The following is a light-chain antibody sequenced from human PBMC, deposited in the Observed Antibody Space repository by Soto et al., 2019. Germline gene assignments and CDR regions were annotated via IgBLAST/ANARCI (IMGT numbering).Light chain of an antibody. CDR2: GTS. Sequence: EIVLTQSPGTLSLSPGERATLSCRASQSVDSAYLAWYQQRPGQAPRLLIYGTSNRATGIPGRFGGSGSGTDFKLTISRLEAEDFAVYYCQQYGNSPLYSFGQGTKLEIK. CDR1: QSVDSAY. J-gene: IGKJ2*03. V-gene: IGKV3-20*01. CDR3: QQYGNSPLYS.